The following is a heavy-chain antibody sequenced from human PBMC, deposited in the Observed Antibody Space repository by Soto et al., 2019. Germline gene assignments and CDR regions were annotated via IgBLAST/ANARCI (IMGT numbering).Heavy chain of an antibody. Sequence: SVKVSCKASGGTFSGYAISWVRQAPGQGLEWMGGIIPIFGTANYAQKFQGRVTITADKSTSTAYMELSSLRSEDTAVYYCARDHRITIFGVAIPSYGMDVWGQGTTVTVSS. D-gene: IGHD3-3*01. CDR2: IIPIFGTA. J-gene: IGHJ6*02. CDR1: GGTFSGYA. CDR3: ARDHRITIFGVAIPSYGMDV. V-gene: IGHV1-69*06.